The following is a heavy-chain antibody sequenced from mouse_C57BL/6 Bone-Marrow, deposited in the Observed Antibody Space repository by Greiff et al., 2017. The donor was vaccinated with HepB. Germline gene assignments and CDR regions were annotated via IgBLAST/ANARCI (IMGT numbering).Heavy chain of an antibody. D-gene: IGHD1-1*01. CDR3: ARDAIYYYGSRWDFDY. J-gene: IGHJ2*01. CDR1: GFTFSDLY. CDR2: SRNKANDYTT. Sequence: EVKLMESGGGLVQSGRSLRLSCATSGFTFSDLYMEWVRQAPGKGLEWIAASRNKANDYTTEYSASVKGRFIVSRDTSQSILYLQMNALRAEDTAIYYCARDAIYYYGSRWDFDYWGQGTTLTVSS. V-gene: IGHV7-1*01.